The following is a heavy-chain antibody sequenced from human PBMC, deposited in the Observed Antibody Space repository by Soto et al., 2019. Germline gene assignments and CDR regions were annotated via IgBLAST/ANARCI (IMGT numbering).Heavy chain of an antibody. CDR3: ASVETQRYYYGMDV. J-gene: IGHJ6*02. Sequence: GASVKVSCKVSGGGTFSTSAVSWVRQAPGQGLEWMGGIIPVFGTADYAQKFQGRITITADESTSTAYMELSSLRSEDTAVYYCASVETQRYYYGMDVWGQGTTVTVSS. D-gene: IGHD2-15*01. CDR2: IIPVFGTA. CDR1: GGGTFSTSA. V-gene: IGHV1-69*13.